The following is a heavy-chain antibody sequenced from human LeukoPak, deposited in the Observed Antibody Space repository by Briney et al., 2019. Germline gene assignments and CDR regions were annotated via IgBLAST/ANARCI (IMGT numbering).Heavy chain of an antibody. CDR1: GGSFSGYY. CDR3: ARISMTGYAPISGYVDY. Sequence: SETLSLTCAVYGGSFSGYYWSWIRQPPGKGLEWIGEINHSGSTNYNPSLKSRVTISVDTSKNQFSLKLRSVTAADTAVYYCARISMTGYAPISGYVDYWGQGTLVTVSS. CDR2: INHSGST. V-gene: IGHV4-34*01. J-gene: IGHJ4*02. D-gene: IGHD3-9*01.